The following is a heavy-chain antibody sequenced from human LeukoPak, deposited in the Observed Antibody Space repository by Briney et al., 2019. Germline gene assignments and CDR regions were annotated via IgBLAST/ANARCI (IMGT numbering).Heavy chain of an antibody. CDR3: AKGRSNYENYYYYYYMDV. CDR2: ISWDGGST. Sequence: PGGSLRLSCAASGFTFDDYAMHWVRQAPGKGLEWVSLISWDGGSTYYADSVKGRFTISRDNSKSSLYLQMNSLRAEDTALYYCAKGRSNYENYYYYYYMDVWGIGTTVTVSS. J-gene: IGHJ6*03. D-gene: IGHD4-11*01. CDR1: GFTFDDYA. V-gene: IGHV3-43D*03.